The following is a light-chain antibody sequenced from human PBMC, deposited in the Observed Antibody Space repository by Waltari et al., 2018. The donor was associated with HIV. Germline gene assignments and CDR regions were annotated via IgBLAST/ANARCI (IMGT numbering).Light chain of an antibody. Sequence: EIVLTQSPATLSLSPGGRATLSCRASQSVSNSLAWYQKKPGQAPRLLIYDASNRATGIPARFSGSGSGTDFTLTISSLEPEDFAVYYCQQRSNWPQLTFGGGTKVEIK. CDR3: QQRSNWPQLT. J-gene: IGKJ4*01. CDR2: DAS. V-gene: IGKV3-11*01. CDR1: QSVSNS.